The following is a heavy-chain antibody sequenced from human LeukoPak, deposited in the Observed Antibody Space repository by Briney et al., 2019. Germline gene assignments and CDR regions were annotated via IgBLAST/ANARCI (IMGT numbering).Heavy chain of an antibody. CDR3: ARGFYTYYYGSGSYSPSDY. D-gene: IGHD3-10*01. J-gene: IGHJ4*02. Sequence: ASVKVSCKAPGYTFTGYYMHWVRQAPGQGLEWMGWINPNSGGTNYAQKFQGRVTMTRDTSISTAYMELSRLRSDETAVYYCARGFYTYYYGSGSYSPSDYWGQGTLVTVSS. CDR1: GYTFTGYY. V-gene: IGHV1-2*02. CDR2: INPNSGGT.